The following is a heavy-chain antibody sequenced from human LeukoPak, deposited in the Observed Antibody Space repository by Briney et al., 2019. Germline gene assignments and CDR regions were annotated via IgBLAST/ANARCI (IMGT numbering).Heavy chain of an antibody. CDR2: IRYDGVKK. D-gene: IGHD3-22*01. J-gene: IGHJ4*02. V-gene: IGHV3-30*02. CDR1: EFTFSNYG. CDR3: AKDPKVVINRLFDY. Sequence: GGSLRLSCAASEFTFSNYGIHWVRQAPGKGLEWVAFIRYDGVKKYYADSVKGRFTIFGDTSKNTLYLQMNSLRAEDTAVYYCAKDPKVVINRLFDYWGQGTLVTVSS.